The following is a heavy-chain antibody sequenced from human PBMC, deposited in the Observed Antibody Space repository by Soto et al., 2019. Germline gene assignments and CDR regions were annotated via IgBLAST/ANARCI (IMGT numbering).Heavy chain of an antibody. CDR1: GYSFTSYW. V-gene: IGHV5-10-1*01. J-gene: IGHJ6*02. Sequence: GESLKISCKGSGYSFTSYWISWVRQMPGKGLEWMGSIDPSDSYTNYSPSFQGHVTISADKSISTAYLQWSSLKASDTAMYYCARGGLVPAAIPIHQGNQYYYYGIDVWGQGTTVTVSS. CDR3: ARGGLVPAAIPIHQGNQYYYYGIDV. D-gene: IGHD2-2*01. CDR2: IDPSDSYT.